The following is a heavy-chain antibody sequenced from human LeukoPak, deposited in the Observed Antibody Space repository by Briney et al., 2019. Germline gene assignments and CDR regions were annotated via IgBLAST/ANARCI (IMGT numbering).Heavy chain of an antibody. V-gene: IGHV4-34*01. CDR3: ARGIQGISY. Sequence: SETLSLTCAVYGGSFSGYCWSWIRQPPGKGLEWIGEINHSGSTNYNPSLKSRVTISVDTSKNQFSLKLSSVTAADTAVYYCARGIQGISYWGHGTLVTVSS. J-gene: IGHJ4*01. CDR2: INHSGST. D-gene: IGHD6-13*01. CDR1: GGSFSGYC.